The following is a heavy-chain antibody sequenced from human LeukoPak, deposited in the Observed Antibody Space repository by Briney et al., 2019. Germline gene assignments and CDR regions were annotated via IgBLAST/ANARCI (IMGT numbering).Heavy chain of an antibody. J-gene: IGHJ4*02. D-gene: IGHD3-22*01. Sequence: SETLSLTCTVSGDSVSSGSNYWSWIRQPPGKGLEWIGSIYYSGSTYYNPSLKSRVTISVDTSKNQFSLKLSSVTAADTAVYYCARTLKGYDSSGYYRPHAIDYWGQGTLVTVSS. CDR2: IYYSGST. CDR1: GDSVSSGSNY. CDR3: ARTLKGYDSSGYYRPHAIDY. V-gene: IGHV4-39*07.